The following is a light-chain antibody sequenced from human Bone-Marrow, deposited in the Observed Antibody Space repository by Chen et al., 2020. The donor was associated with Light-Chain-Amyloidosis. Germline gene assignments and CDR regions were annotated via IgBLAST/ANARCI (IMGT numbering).Light chain of an antibody. CDR1: NIGSTS. V-gene: IGLV3-21*02. J-gene: IGLJ3*02. Sequence: SYVLTQPSSVSVAPGQPAPIACGGNNIGSTSVNWYQQTLGQAPLLVVYDDSDRPSGIPERLSGSNSGNTATLTISRVEAGDEADYYCQVWDRSSDRPVFGGGTKLTVL. CDR2: DDS. CDR3: QVWDRSSDRPV.